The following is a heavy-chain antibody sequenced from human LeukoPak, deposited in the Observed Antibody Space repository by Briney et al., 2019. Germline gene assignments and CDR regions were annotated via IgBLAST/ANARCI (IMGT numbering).Heavy chain of an antibody. CDR2: ISYAGSNN. Sequence: GGSLRLSCPASGFTSSCYTMSWVRQAPGKGLEWVARISYAGSNNYYADSVKGRFTISSDNPKNTLYLQMESLRAEDTAVYYCARAADTTSLLRRCYYYAMDVWGQGATVTVSS. J-gene: IGHJ6*02. D-gene: IGHD2-15*01. V-gene: IGHV3-30-3*01. CDR3: ARAADTTSLLRRCYYYAMDV. CDR1: GFTSSCYT.